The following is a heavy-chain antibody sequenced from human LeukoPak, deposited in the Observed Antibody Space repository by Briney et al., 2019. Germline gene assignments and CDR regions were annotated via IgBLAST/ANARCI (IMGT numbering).Heavy chain of an antibody. CDR1: GLTLSSYA. J-gene: IGHJ4*02. D-gene: IGHD6-19*01. CDR2: ISGSGGST. V-gene: IGHV3-23*01. Sequence: PGGSLRLSCAASGLTLSSYAMSWVRQAPGKGLEWVSAISGSGGSTYYADSVKGRFTISRDNSKNTLYLQMNSLRAEDTAVYYCAKDYLAVEAYFDYWGQGTLVTVSS. CDR3: AKDYLAVEAYFDY.